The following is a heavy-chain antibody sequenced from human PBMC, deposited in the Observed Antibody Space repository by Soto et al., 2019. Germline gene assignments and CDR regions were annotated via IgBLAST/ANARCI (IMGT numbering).Heavy chain of an antibody. V-gene: IGHV3-30*18. D-gene: IGHD6-19*01. CDR2: ISYDGSNK. CDR1: GFTFSSYG. J-gene: IGHJ4*02. Sequence: QVQLVESGGGVVQPGRSLRLSCAASGFTFSSYGMHWVRQAPGKGLEWVAVISYDGSNKYYADSVKGRFTISRDNSKNPLYLQMNSLRAEDTAVYYCAKDDRRFGRSSGWKYFAYWGQGTLVTVSS. CDR3: AKDDRRFGRSSGWKYFAY.